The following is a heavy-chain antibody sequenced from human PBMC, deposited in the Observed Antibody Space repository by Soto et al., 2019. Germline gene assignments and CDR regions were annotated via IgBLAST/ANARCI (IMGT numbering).Heavy chain of an antibody. CDR2: INPNSGGT. Sequence: ASVKVSCKASGYTFTGYYMHWVRQAPGQGLEWMGWINPNSGGTNYAQKFQGWVTMTRDTSISTAYMELSRLRSDDTAVYYCARELPERYYYGSGTPPPWFHPWGQGTLVTVSS. CDR3: ARELPERYYYGSGTPPPWFHP. J-gene: IGHJ5*02. V-gene: IGHV1-2*04. CDR1: GYTFTGYY. D-gene: IGHD3-10*01.